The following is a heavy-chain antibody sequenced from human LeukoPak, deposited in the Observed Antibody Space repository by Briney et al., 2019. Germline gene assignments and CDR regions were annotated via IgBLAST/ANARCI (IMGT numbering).Heavy chain of an antibody. CDR1: GFTFSSYA. Sequence: GGSLRLSCAASGFTFSSYAMHWVRQAPGKGLEWVAVISYDGSNKYYADSVKGRFTISRDNSKNTLYLQMNSLRAEDTAVYYCARTIVGCSTTSCPNQHWGQGTLVTVSS. J-gene: IGHJ1*01. V-gene: IGHV3-30-3*01. D-gene: IGHD2-2*01. CDR2: ISYDGSNK. CDR3: ARTIVGCSTTSCPNQH.